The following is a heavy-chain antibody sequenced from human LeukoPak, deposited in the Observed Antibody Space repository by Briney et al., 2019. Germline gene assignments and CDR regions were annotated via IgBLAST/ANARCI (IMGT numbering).Heavy chain of an antibody. D-gene: IGHD3-10*01. V-gene: IGHV1-2*02. CDR1: GYTFTDYY. CDR2: INPNSGDT. CDR3: ARGDYYGSPKVVAA. J-gene: IGHJ5*02. Sequence: ASVKVSCKASGYTFTDYYINWVRQAPGQGLEWIGWINPNSGDTNYAQKFQDRVTMTRDTSISTAYVELNFLRSDDTAVFYCARGDYYGSPKVVAAWGQGTLVTVSS.